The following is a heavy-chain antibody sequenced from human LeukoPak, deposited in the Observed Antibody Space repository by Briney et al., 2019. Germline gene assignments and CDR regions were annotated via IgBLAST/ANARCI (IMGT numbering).Heavy chain of an antibody. CDR2: ISYDGSNK. Sequence: GGSLRLSCAASGFTFSSYAMHWVRQAPGKGLEWVAVISYDGSNKYYADSVKGRFTISRDNPKNTLYLQMHSLRAEDTAVYFCAKRGVVVRVILVGFHKEANYFDSWGQGALVTVSS. CDR3: AKRGVVVRVILVGFHKEANYFDS. V-gene: IGHV3-30*04. CDR1: GFTFSSYA. D-gene: IGHD3-10*01. J-gene: IGHJ4*02.